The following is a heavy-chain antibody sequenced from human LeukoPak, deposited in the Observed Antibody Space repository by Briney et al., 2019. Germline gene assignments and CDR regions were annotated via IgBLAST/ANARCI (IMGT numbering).Heavy chain of an antibody. CDR3: ARDLWGAGGY. Sequence: SETLSLTCTVSGGSISSGSYYWSWIRQPPGKGLEWIGHIYYSGSTNYNPSLKSRVTISVDTSKNQFSLKLSSVTAAETAVYYCARDLWGAGGYWGQGTLVTVSS. V-gene: IGHV4-61*01. CDR2: IYYSGST. D-gene: IGHD1-26*01. CDR1: GGSISSGSYY. J-gene: IGHJ4*02.